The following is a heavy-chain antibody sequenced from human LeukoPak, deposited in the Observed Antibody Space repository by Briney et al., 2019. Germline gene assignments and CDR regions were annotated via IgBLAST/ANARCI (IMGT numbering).Heavy chain of an antibody. D-gene: IGHD3-22*01. Sequence: PSETLSLTCTVSGYSISSGYYWGWIRQPPGKGLEWIGSIYHSGSTYYNPSLKSRVTISVDTSKNQFSLKLSSVTAADTAVYYCAKDRTSGYYSSEYFQYWGQGTLVTVSS. J-gene: IGHJ1*01. V-gene: IGHV4-38-2*02. CDR3: AKDRTSGYYSSEYFQY. CDR1: GYSISSGYY. CDR2: IYHSGST.